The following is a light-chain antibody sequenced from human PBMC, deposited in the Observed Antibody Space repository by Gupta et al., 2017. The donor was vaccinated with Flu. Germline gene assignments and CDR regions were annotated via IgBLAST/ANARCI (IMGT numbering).Light chain of an antibody. Sequence: QSALTQPPSVSGSPGQSVTISCTGTSFDVGTYNRVSWYQQSPGTVPKLMIYEVSKRPSGVPDRFSGSKSGNTASLTISGLQGEDEADYYCSSYTSRYTFVFGTGTKVTVL. CDR3: SSYTSRYTFV. CDR1: SFDVGTYNR. J-gene: IGLJ1*01. V-gene: IGLV2-18*02. CDR2: EVS.